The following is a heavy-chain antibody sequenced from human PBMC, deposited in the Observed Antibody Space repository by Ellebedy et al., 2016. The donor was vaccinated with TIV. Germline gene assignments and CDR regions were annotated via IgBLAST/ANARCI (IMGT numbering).Heavy chain of an antibody. CDR2: ISDYGETT. D-gene: IGHD1-1*01. V-gene: IGHV3-23*01. CDR1: GITFRIYA. Sequence: GESLKISCAVSGITFRIYAMSWVRQAPGKGLEWVSSISDYGETTHYADSVKGRFTISRDNAKSSLFLQMNSLRDEDTAVYYCARVGVLERRGAFDIWGQGTMVTVSS. CDR3: ARVGVLERRGAFDI. J-gene: IGHJ3*02.